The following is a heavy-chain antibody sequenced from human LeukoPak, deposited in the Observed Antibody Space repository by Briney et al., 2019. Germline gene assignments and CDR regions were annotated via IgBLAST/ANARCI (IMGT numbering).Heavy chain of an antibody. CDR3: ARDLPTDYFDY. V-gene: IGHV3-74*01. CDR1: GFTFSSYW. J-gene: IGHJ4*02. Sequence: PGGSLRLSCAASGFTFSSYWMHWVRQAPGKGLVWVSRINTDGSSTNYADSVKSRFTISRDNAKNTLYLQMNSLRAEDTAVYYCARDLPTDYFDYWGQGTLVTVSS. D-gene: IGHD4-17*01. CDR2: INTDGSST.